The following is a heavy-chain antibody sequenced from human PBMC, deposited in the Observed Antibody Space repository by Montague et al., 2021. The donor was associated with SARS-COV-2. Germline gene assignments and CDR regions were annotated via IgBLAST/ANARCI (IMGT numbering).Heavy chain of an antibody. J-gene: IGHJ6*03. D-gene: IGHD3-3*01. CDR2: IYTSGST. CDR1: GGSISSGDYY. V-gene: IGHV4-61*02. CDR3: ARVSRGTIFGVVIRPYYYMDV. Sequence: TLSLTCTVSGGSISSGDYYWSWIRQPAGKGLEWIGRIYTSGSTNYNPSLKSRVTISVDTSKNQFSLKLSSVTAADTAVYYCARVSRGTIFGVVIRPYYYMDVWGKGTTVTVSS.